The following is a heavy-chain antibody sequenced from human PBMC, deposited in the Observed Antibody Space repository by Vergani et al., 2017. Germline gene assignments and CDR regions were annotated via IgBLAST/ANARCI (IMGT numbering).Heavy chain of an antibody. CDR2: ISYDGSNK. J-gene: IGHJ4*02. CDR3: AREYFSGNSARDY. CDR1: GFTFSSCA. Sequence: QVQLVESGGGVVKPGRSLRLSCAASGFTFSSCAVHWVRQAPGKGLEWVAVISYDGSNKYYADSVKGRITISRDNSKNTLYLQMNSLRAGDTAVYYCAREYFSGNSARDYWGQGTLVTVSS. V-gene: IGHV3-30*04. D-gene: IGHD3-9*01.